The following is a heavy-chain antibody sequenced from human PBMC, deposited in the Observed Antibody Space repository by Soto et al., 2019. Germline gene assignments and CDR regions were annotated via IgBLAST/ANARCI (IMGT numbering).Heavy chain of an antibody. CDR2: INPSVGST. Sequence: QVQLVQSGTEVKKPGASVKVSCKASGYSFTTYNLHWVRQAPGQGLEWMGIINPSVGSTNYAQNFQDRVTMTRDTSTTTVYMELSSLRSEDPAVYYFARARDMDVWGQGTTVTVSS. CDR3: ARARDMDV. CDR1: GYSFTTYN. J-gene: IGHJ6*02. V-gene: IGHV1-46*01.